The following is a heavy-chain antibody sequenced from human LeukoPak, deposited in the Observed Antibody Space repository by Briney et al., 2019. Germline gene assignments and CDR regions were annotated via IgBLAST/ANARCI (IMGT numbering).Heavy chain of an antibody. D-gene: IGHD2-21*02. CDR2: INHSGST. CDR1: GVSFSGYY. V-gene: IGHV4-34*01. J-gene: IGHJ4*02. CDR3: ASDRRRSDWLRVADD. Sequence: SETLSLTCAVYGVSFSGYYWSWIRQPPGKGLEWIGEINHSGSTNYNPSLESRVTVSVDSSKNQFSLKLTSVTAADTAIYYCASDRRRSDWLRVADDWGQGTLVTVSS.